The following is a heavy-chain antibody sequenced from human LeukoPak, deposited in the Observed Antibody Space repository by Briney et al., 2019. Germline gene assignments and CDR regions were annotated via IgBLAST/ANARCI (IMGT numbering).Heavy chain of an antibody. CDR2: IASKGKHYAT. V-gene: IGHV3-73*01. CDR3: SRSGGDGATGE. CDR1: GFTFSASA. Sequence: GGSLKLSCATSGFTFSASAINWVRQASGRGLEWVGRIASKGKHYATEYAASVKGRFTISRDDSKNTAYLQMNSLKTEDTAVYYCSRSGGDGATGEWGQGTLGTVSS. J-gene: IGHJ4*02. D-gene: IGHD1-26*01.